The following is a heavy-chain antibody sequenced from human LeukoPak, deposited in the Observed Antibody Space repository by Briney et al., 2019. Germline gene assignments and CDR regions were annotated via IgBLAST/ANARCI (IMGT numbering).Heavy chain of an antibody. CDR2: IYYSGNT. V-gene: IGHV4-39*01. CDR1: GVSISSSNSY. CDR3: ARANDYVWGSYRSHIKKNWFDP. J-gene: IGHJ5*02. Sequence: SETLSLTCTVSGVSISSSNSYWGWIRQPPGKGLEWIGSIYYSGNTYYNASLKSQVSISIDTSKNQFSLKLSSVTAADTAVYYRARANDYVWGSYRSHIKKNWFDPWGQGTLVTVSS. D-gene: IGHD3-16*02.